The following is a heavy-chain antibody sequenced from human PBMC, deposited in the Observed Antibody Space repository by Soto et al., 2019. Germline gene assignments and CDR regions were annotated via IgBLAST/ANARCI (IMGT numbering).Heavy chain of an antibody. CDR2: ISSSNRTI. Sequence: GGSLRLSCAASGFTFRSYSMNWVRQAPGKGLEWVSYISSSNRTINYADSVMGRFIISRDNAKNSLYLQMHSLRDEDTAVYYCAREGWPLLQTGMDVWGQGTTVTVSS. CDR3: AREGWPLLQTGMDV. D-gene: IGHD2-15*01. J-gene: IGHJ6*02. CDR1: GFTFRSYS. V-gene: IGHV3-48*02.